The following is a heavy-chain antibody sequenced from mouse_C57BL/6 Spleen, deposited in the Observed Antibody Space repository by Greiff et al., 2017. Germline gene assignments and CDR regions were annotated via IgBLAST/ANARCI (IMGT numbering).Heavy chain of an antibody. V-gene: IGHV5-9*01. CDR1: GFTFSSYT. CDR3: AREGLTGTFDY. J-gene: IGHJ2*01. D-gene: IGHD4-1*01. Sequence: EVKLVESGGGLVKPGGSLKLSCAASGFTFSSYTMSWVRQTPEKRLEWVATISGGGGNTYYPDSVKGRFTISRDNAKNTLYLQMSSLRSEDTALYYCAREGLTGTFDYWGQGTTLTVSS. CDR2: ISGGGGNT.